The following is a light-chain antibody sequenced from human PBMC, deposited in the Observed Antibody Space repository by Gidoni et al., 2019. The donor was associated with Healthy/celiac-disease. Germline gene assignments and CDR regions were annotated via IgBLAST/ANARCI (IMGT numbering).Light chain of an antibody. CDR2: EVS. CDR1: SSDVGGYNY. CDR3: SSYTSSSTLYV. J-gene: IGLJ1*01. V-gene: IGLV2-14*01. Sequence: SALTQPASVSGSLGQSITISCTGTSSDVGGYNYVSWYQQHPGKAPKLMIYEVSNRPSGVSNRFSGSKSGNTASLTISGLQAEDEADYYCSSYTSSSTLYVFGTGTKVTVL.